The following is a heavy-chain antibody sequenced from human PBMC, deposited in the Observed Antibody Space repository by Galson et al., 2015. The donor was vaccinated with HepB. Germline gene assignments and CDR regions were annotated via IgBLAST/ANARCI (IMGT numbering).Heavy chain of an antibody. J-gene: IGHJ4*02. V-gene: IGHV3-64D*06. Sequence: SLRLSCAASGFTFSSYAMHWVRQAPGKGLEYVSAISSNGGSTYYADSVKGRFTISRDNSKNTLYLQMSSLRAEDTAVYYCVKDGGVVVAATETTAFDYWGQGTLVTVSS. D-gene: IGHD2-15*01. CDR2: ISSNGGST. CDR1: GFTFSSYA. CDR3: VKDGGVVVAATETTAFDY.